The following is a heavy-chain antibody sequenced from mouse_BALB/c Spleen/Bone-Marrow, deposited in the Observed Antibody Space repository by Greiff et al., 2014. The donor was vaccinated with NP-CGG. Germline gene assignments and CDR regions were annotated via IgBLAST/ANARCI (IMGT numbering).Heavy chain of an antibody. CDR1: GFSLTSYG. CDR3: AKARGARGGD. J-gene: IGHJ2*01. Sequence: VKLVESGPGLVAPSQSLSITCTVSGFSLTSYGVSWVRQPPGKGLEWLGVIWGDGSTNYHSALISRLSISKDNSKSQIFLKLNSLQTEDTARYDCAKARGARGGDGGEGATRAVSS. CDR2: IWGDGST. D-gene: IGHD3-3*01. V-gene: IGHV2-3*01.